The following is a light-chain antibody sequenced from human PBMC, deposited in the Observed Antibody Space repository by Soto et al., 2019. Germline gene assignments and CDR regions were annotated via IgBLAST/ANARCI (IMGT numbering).Light chain of an antibody. Sequence: EIVLTQFPDTLSLSPGERATLCCRASQSVPNSRLAWYQQKPGQAPSLVISDTSIRATGIPDRFSGSGSGTDFSLIIARLEPEDSAVYICQQYGASPWTFGQGTKVDI. CDR3: QQYGASPWT. V-gene: IGKV3-20*01. J-gene: IGKJ1*01. CDR2: DTS. CDR1: QSVPNSR.